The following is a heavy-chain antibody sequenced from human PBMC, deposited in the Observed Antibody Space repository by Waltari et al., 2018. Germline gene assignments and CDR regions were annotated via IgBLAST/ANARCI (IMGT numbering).Heavy chain of an antibody. V-gene: IGHV3-21*01. Sequence: EVQLVESGGGLVKPGGSLRLSCAASGFTFSRYSLNWVRQAPGKGLEWVSSISSSSSYIYYADSVKGRFTISRDNAKNSLYLQMNSLRAEDTAVYYCARGFDPKQLVSGFDYWGQGTLVTVSS. CDR2: ISSSSSYI. CDR3: ARGFDPKQLVSGFDY. CDR1: GFTFSRYS. J-gene: IGHJ4*02. D-gene: IGHD6-13*01.